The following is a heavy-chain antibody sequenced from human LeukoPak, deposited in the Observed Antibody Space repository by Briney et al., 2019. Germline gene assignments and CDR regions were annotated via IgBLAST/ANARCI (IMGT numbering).Heavy chain of an antibody. CDR2: ISSSSSYI. J-gene: IGHJ5*02. D-gene: IGHD2-2*01. CDR1: GFTFSSYS. Sequence: PGGSLRLSCAASGFTFSSYSMNWVRQAPGQGLEWVSSISSSSSYIYYADSVKGRFTISRDNAKNSLYLQMNSLRAEDTAVYYCARSIVVVPAAMYQKYNWFDPWGQGTLVTVSS. CDR3: ARSIVVVPAAMYQKYNWFDP. V-gene: IGHV3-21*01.